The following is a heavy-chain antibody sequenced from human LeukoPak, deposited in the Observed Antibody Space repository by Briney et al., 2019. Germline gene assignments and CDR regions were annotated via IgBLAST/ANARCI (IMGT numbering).Heavy chain of an antibody. D-gene: IGHD4-23*01. CDR2: ISAYNGNT. J-gene: IGHJ5*02. CDR3: ARGWTITVVTPRPINWFDP. CDR1: GYTFTSYG. Sequence: GASVKVSCKASGYTFTSYGISWVRQAPGQGLEWMGWISAYNGNTNYAQKLQGRVTMTTDTSTSTAYMELRSLRSDDTAVYYCARGWTITVVTPRPINWFDPWGQGTLVTVSS. V-gene: IGHV1-18*01.